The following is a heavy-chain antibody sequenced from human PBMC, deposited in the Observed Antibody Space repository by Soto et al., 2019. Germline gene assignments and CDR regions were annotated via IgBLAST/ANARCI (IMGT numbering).Heavy chain of an antibody. D-gene: IGHD5-18*01. CDR1: GGSITNYY. V-gene: IGHV4-59*01. Sequence: PETLSLTCTVSGGSITNYYCSWIRQPPGKGLEWIGFIYYSGSTNYNPSLKSRVTISVATSKNQGSLKLSSVTAADTAVYYCARDGTAVAAGYYGMDVWGQGTTVTVSS. J-gene: IGHJ6*02. CDR3: ARDGTAVAAGYYGMDV. CDR2: IYYSGST.